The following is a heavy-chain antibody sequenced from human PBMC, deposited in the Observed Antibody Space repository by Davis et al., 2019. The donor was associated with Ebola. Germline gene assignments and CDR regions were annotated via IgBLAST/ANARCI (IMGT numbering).Heavy chain of an antibody. D-gene: IGHD3-16*01. CDR3: ARLGGQFIYYFDY. Sequence: GESLKISCVASGFTSSSYWMHWVRQAPGKGLVWVSFIKSDGSSTRYADSVKGRFTISRDNAKNSLYLQMNSLRAEDTAVYYCARLGGQFIYYFDYWGQGTLVTVSS. J-gene: IGHJ4*02. CDR1: GFTSSSYW. CDR2: IKSDGSST. V-gene: IGHV3-74*01.